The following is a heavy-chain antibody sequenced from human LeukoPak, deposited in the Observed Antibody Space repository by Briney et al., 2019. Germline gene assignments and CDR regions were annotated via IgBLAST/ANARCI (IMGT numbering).Heavy chain of an antibody. Sequence: SETLSLTCAVYGGSFSGYYWSWIRQPPGKGLEWIGEINHSGSTNYNPSLKSRVTISVDTSKNQFSLKLSSVTAADTAVYYCARGVYSYGYYYYYYYMDVWGKGTTVTVSS. V-gene: IGHV4-34*01. D-gene: IGHD5-18*01. CDR1: GGSFSGYY. J-gene: IGHJ6*03. CDR3: ARGVYSYGYYYYYYYMDV. CDR2: INHSGST.